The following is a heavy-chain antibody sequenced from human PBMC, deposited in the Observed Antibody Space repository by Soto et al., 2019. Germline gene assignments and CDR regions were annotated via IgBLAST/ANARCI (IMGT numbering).Heavy chain of an antibody. CDR3: ARGPNYYDGIGYYGVDY. CDR1: GFTFSTFA. D-gene: IGHD3-22*01. V-gene: IGHV3-30*14. J-gene: IGHJ4*02. CDR2: ISYDGSKK. Sequence: QVQLVESGGGVVQPGRSLRLSCAASGFTFSTFAIHWVRQAPGKGLEWVAVISYDGSKKYYADSVKDRFTISRDNSKNTVFVQMNSLRVEDMAVYYCARGPNYYDGIGYYGVDYWGQGTLVTVSS.